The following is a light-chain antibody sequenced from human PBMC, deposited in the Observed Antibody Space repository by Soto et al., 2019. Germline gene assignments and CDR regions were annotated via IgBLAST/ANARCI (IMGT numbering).Light chain of an antibody. CDR2: ANT. CDR1: DSNIGAGYD. J-gene: IGLJ2*01. V-gene: IGLV1-40*01. CDR3: QSYDTSLSAVV. Sequence: QSVLTQPPSVSGAPGQRVTISCTGSDSNIGAGYDVHWYQQLPGTAPKLLIYANTNRPSGVPDRFSDSNSGTSASLAITGLQAEDETDYYCQSYDTSLSAVVFGGGTKVNVL.